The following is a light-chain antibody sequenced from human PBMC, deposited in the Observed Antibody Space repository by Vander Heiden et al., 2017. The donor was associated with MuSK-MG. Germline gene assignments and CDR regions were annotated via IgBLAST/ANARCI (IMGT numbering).Light chain of an antibody. Sequence: DIVMTQPAESLAVSLGERATINCKSSQSLLYTFNNKNYLAWHQQKPGQPPKLLIYGASTRESGVPDRFSGSGSGTDFTLTISSLQAEDVAVYYCQQYYATPQTFGQGTKVEIK. CDR3: QQYYATPQT. J-gene: IGKJ1*01. CDR1: QSLLYTFNNKNY. CDR2: GAS. V-gene: IGKV4-1*01.